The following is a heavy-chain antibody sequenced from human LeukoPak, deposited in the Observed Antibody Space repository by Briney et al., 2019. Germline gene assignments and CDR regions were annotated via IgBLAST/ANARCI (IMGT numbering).Heavy chain of an antibody. D-gene: IGHD2-21*01. V-gene: IGHV3-23*01. Sequence: PGGSLRLSCAASGFTFSSYGMSWVRQAPGKGLEWVSAISGSGGSTYYADSVKGRFTISRDNSKNTLYLQMNSLRAEDTAVYYCARDKWKASILWLNYYYYMDVWGKGTTVTVSS. J-gene: IGHJ6*03. CDR3: ARDKWKASILWLNYYYYMDV. CDR2: ISGSGGST. CDR1: GFTFSSYG.